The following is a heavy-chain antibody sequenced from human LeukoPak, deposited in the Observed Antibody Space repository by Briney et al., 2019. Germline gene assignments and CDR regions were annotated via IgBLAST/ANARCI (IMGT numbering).Heavy chain of an antibody. CDR1: GYTFTSYY. Sequence: ASVKVSCKASGYTFTSYYMHWVRQAPGQGLEWMGIINPSGGSTSYAQKFQGRVTMTRDTSTSTVYMELSSLRSEDTAVYYCARGHYDFWSRYYFDYWGQGTLVTVSS. V-gene: IGHV1-46*03. CDR3: ARGHYDFWSRYYFDY. D-gene: IGHD3-3*01. J-gene: IGHJ4*02. CDR2: INPSGGST.